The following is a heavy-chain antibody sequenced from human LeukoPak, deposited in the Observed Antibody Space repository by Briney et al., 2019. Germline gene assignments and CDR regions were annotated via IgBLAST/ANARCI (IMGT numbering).Heavy chain of an antibody. CDR1: GFTFSGYG. V-gene: IGHV3-33*06. Sequence: GGSLRLSCAASGFTFSGYGMRWVRQAPGKGLEWVTVIWSDGSNKYYADSVKGRFTISRDNSKNTLYLQMNSLRAEDTAVYFCAKSLYSYGSGTYYMDVWGKGTTVPVSS. CDR3: AKSLYSYGSGTYYMDV. CDR2: IWSDGSNK. D-gene: IGHD3-10*01. J-gene: IGHJ6*03.